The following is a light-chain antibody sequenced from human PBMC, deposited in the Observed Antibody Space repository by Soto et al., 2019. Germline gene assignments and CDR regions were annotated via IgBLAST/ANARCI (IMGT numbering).Light chain of an antibody. J-gene: IGKJ3*01. V-gene: IGKV3-11*01. CDR3: QQRSNWRGFT. Sequence: EIVLTQSPATLSLSPGERATLSCRASQSVSSYLAWYQQKPGQAPRLLIYDASNRATGIPARFSGSGSGTDFTITLSSLEPADFAVYYCQQRSNWRGFTFGPGTKMDIK. CDR1: QSVSSY. CDR2: DAS.